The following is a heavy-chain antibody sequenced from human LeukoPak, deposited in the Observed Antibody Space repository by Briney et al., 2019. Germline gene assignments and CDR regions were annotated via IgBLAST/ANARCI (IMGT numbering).Heavy chain of an antibody. D-gene: IGHD4-23*01. CDR1: GYTFNSSY. J-gene: IGHJ4*02. Sequence: ASVKVSCKASGYTFNSSYMHWVRQAPGQGLEWMGIINPSDDSTRYAQKFQGRVTMTKDTSTNTVYMHLSSLSSDDTAVYYCARGDGHGGIDYWGQGTLVTVSS. CDR3: ARGDGHGGIDY. V-gene: IGHV1-46*02. CDR2: INPSDDST.